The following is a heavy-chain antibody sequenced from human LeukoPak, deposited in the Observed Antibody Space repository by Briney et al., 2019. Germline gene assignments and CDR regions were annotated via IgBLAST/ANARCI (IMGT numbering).Heavy chain of an antibody. CDR1: GGSITTYY. Sequence: SETLSLTCTVSGGSITTYYWSWIRQPAGKGREWIGRLYTRGSSNHNPSLKSRVTMSVDTSKNQFSLKLSSVTAADTAVYYCARLGVGAMGRAFDIWGQGTMVTVSS. CDR2: LYTRGSS. CDR3: ARLGVGAMGRAFDI. D-gene: IGHD1-26*01. J-gene: IGHJ3*02. V-gene: IGHV4-4*07.